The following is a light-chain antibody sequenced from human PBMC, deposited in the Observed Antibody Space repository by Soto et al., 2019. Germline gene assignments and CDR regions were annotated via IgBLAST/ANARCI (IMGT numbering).Light chain of an antibody. Sequence: EIVLTQSPATLSLSPGERATLSCRASQSVSTSLAWYQQKAGQAPSLLISDASNRATGVPARFSGSGSGTDFTLTISSLEPEDFAVYYCQQRTNWPLTFGGGTKVEIK. CDR1: QSVSTS. CDR3: QQRTNWPLT. CDR2: DAS. V-gene: IGKV3-11*01. J-gene: IGKJ4*01.